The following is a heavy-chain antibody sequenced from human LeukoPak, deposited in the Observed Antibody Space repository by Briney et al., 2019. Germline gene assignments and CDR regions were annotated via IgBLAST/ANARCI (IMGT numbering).Heavy chain of an antibody. Sequence: PGGSLRLSCVASGFTFSGYAMTWVRQVPGKGLEWVSGISGDGGSTYCVDSVKGRFTISRDNSKNTLFLQMNSLRADDTAVYYCANPFGSGPNYSYYYGMDVWGQGTTVTVSS. CDR2: ISGDGGST. CDR1: GFTFSGYA. CDR3: ANPFGSGPNYSYYYGMDV. D-gene: IGHD3-10*01. J-gene: IGHJ6*02. V-gene: IGHV3-23*01.